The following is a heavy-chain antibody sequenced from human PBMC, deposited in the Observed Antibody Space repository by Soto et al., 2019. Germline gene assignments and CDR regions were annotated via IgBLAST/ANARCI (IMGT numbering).Heavy chain of an antibody. Sequence: QVQLVQAGAEVKKPGASVKVSCKAPGYTFTSYNMHWGRQAPGQGLDWVGIINPFGGIISYAQKYQVRVTMTRDTSTSTVYMELSSLRSEDXAVYYFAGVPLGGASHFEYWGQGTLVTVSX. CDR1: GYTFTSYN. V-gene: IGHV1-46*01. D-gene: IGHD1-26*01. CDR3: AGVPLGGASHFEY. CDR2: INPFGGII. J-gene: IGHJ4*02.